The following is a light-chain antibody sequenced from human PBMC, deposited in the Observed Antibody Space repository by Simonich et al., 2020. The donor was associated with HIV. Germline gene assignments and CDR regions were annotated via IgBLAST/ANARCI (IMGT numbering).Light chain of an antibody. V-gene: IGKV4-1*01. J-gene: IGKJ4*01. CDR3: QQYYRTPLT. Sequence: DIVMTQSPDSLAVSLGERATINCKSSQSVLYSSNNKNYLAWYQQKPGQPPKLLIYWASTRASGVPDRISGSGSGTDFTLTISSLQTEDVAVYYCQQYYRTPLTFGGGTKVEIK. CDR1: QSVLYSSNNKNY. CDR2: WAS.